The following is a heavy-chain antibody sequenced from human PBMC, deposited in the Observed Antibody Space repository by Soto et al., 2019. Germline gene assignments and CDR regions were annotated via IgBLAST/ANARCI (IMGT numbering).Heavy chain of an antibody. V-gene: IGHV4-59*01. D-gene: IGHD3-10*01. CDR3: AREARGVISGMDV. CDR1: GGSISDDY. Sequence: SETLSLTCTVSGGSISDDYWRWIRQPPGKGLEWIGHISHSGSTNYSPSLKSRVTISVDTSKRQFSLKLSSVTAADTAVYYCAREARGVISGMDVWGQGTTVTVSS. CDR2: ISHSGST. J-gene: IGHJ6*02.